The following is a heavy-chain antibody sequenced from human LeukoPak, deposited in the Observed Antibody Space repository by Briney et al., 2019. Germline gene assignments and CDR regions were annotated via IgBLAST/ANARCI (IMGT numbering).Heavy chain of an antibody. V-gene: IGHV4-59*01. CDR3: ARYCSGGSCSSPDAFDI. CDR2: IYNSGTT. J-gene: IGHJ3*02. D-gene: IGHD2-15*01. CDR1: GGFISSYY. Sequence: SGTLSLTCTVSGGFISSYYWSWIRQTPGKGLEWIGYIYNSGTTNYNPSLKSRVTISVDTSKNQFSLQLNSVTAADTAVYYCARYCSGGSCSSPDAFDIWGQGTMVTVSS.